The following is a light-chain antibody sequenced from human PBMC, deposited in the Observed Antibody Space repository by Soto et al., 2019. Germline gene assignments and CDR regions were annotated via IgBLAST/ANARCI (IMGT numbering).Light chain of an antibody. CDR2: GVN. CDR3: SSYRTGSVVL. V-gene: IGLV2-14*01. CDR1: SSDVGGYNY. Sequence: QSVLTQPAFVSGSPGQSVTISCTGTSSDVGGYNYVSWYQQHPGKAPKLVIYGVNYRPSGVSARFSGSKFQNTASLTISGLQAEDEADYYCSSYRTGSVVLFGGGTKLTVL. J-gene: IGLJ3*02.